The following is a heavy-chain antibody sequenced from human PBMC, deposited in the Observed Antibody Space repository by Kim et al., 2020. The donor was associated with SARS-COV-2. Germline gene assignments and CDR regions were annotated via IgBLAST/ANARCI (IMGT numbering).Heavy chain of an antibody. D-gene: IGHD6-13*01. CDR1: GFTFSTYG. CDR2: IANDGRDK. Sequence: GGSLRLSCAASGFTFSTYGMYWVRQAPGKGLQWLAVIANDGRDKHHADSVKGRFTISRDNSKNTLYLQMNSLRGEDSAVYFCAKDYVTGAASYYFDYWG. CDR3: AKDYVTGAASYYFDY. J-gene: IGHJ4*01. V-gene: IGHV3-30*18.